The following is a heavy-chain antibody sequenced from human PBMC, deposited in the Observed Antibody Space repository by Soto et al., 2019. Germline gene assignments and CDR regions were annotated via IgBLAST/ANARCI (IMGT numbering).Heavy chain of an antibody. CDR1: GGTFSSYA. V-gene: IGHV1-69*13. CDR3: ANTAQLVLWFGESYYFDY. CDR2: IIPIFGTA. D-gene: IGHD3-10*01. J-gene: IGHJ4*02. Sequence: GASVKVSCKASGGTFSSYAISWVRQARGQGLEWMGGIIPIFGTANYAQKFQGRVTITADESTSTAYMELSSLRSEDTAVYYCANTAQLVLWFGESYYFDYWGQGTLVTVSS.